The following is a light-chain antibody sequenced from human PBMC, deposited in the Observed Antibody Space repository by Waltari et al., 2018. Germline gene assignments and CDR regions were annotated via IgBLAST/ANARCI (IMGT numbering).Light chain of an antibody. CDR1: QSINNW. Sequence: DIQMTQSPSTLSASVGDRVTITCRASQSINNWLAWFQQKPGKAPKLLIYDASSLERGVPSRFSGSGSGTEFTLTISSLQPDDFATYYCQQSDTTPLTFGGGTKVEIK. V-gene: IGKV1-5*01. CDR2: DAS. J-gene: IGKJ4*01. CDR3: QQSDTTPLT.